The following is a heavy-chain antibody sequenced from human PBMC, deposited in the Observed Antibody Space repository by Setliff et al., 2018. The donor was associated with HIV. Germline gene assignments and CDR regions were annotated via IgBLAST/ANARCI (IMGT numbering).Heavy chain of an antibody. CDR3: AGATYASSLYGFYFDS. V-gene: IGHV4-38-2*01. J-gene: IGHJ4*02. Sequence: PSETLSLTCAVSGYSISSGYYWGWIRQPPGKGLEWIGNIYHSGSSYSNPSLKSRVTISIDTSKNQFSLKLSSVTAADTAVYYCAGATYASSLYGFYFDSWGQGTLVTVSS. D-gene: IGHD6-13*01. CDR2: IYHSGSS. CDR1: GYSISSGYY.